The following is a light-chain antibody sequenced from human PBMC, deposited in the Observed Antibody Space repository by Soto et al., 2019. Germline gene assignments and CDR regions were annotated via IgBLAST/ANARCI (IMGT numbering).Light chain of an antibody. Sequence: EIVMTQSPAPLSVSPGERATLSCRASQNIGSQLGWCQQKPGQTPRLLIYGASTRATGISGRFSGSGSGTDFTLTISNLQSEDFAVYYCQQYHELPLTFGGGTKVEIK. CDR2: GAS. CDR1: QNIGSQ. V-gene: IGKV3D-15*01. J-gene: IGKJ4*01. CDR3: QQYHELPLT.